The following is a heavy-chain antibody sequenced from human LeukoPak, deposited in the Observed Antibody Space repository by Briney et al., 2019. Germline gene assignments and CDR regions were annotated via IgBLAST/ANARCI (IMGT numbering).Heavy chain of an antibody. V-gene: IGHV4-34*01. CDR1: GGSISSYY. J-gene: IGHJ5*02. D-gene: IGHD3-3*01. CDR2: INHSGST. Sequence: SETLSLTCTVSGGSISSYYWSWIRQPPGKGLEWIGEINHSGSTNYNPSLKSRVTISVDTSKNQFSLKLSSVTAADTAVYYCARRFYYDFWSGPTTRNWFDPWGQGTLVTVSS. CDR3: ARRFYYDFWSGPTTRNWFDP.